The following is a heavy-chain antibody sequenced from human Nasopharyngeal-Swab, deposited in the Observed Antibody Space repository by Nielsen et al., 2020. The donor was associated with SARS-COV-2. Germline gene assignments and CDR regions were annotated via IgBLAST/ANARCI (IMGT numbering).Heavy chain of an antibody. Sequence: GESLKISCAASGFTFSSYGMHWVRQAPGKGLEWVAVIWYDGSNKYYADSVKGRFTISRDNSKNTLYLQMNSLRAEDTAVYYCARDPGGFRFGHFDYWGQGTLVTVSS. J-gene: IGHJ4*02. CDR2: IWYDGSNK. CDR3: ARDPGGFRFGHFDY. CDR1: GFTFSSYG. D-gene: IGHD3-10*01. V-gene: IGHV3-33*01.